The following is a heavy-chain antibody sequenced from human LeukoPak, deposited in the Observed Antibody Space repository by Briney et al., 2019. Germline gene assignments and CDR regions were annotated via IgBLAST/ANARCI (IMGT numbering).Heavy chain of an antibody. J-gene: IGHJ4*02. CDR2: MNPNSGNT. CDR3: VRDRVSYYDILTGAGGYFDY. CDR1: GYTFTSYD. Sequence: ASVKVSCKASGYTFTSYDINWVRQATGQGLDWMGWMNPNSGNTGYAQKFEGRVTMTRNTSISTAYMELSSLRSVDTGVYYCVRDRVSYYDILTGAGGYFDYWGQGTLVTVSS. V-gene: IGHV1-8*01. D-gene: IGHD3-9*01.